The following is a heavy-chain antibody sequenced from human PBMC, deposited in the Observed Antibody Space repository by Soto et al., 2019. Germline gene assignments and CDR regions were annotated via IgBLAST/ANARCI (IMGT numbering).Heavy chain of an antibody. CDR1: GFTFSSYY. CDR3: ARENYDILTGYYRDYYYYGMDV. V-gene: IGHV3-48*04. CDR2: ISSSSSTV. Sequence: PGGSLRLSCEASGFTFSSYYMNWVRQAPGKGLEWVSYISSSSSTVYYADSVKGRFTISRDNAKNSLYLQMNSLRAEDTAVYYCARENYDILTGYYRDYYYYGMDVWGQGTTVTVS. D-gene: IGHD3-9*01. J-gene: IGHJ6*02.